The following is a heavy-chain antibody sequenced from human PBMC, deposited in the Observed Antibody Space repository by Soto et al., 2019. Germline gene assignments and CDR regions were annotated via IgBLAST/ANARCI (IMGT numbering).Heavy chain of an antibody. Sequence: QVQLQESGPGLVKPSETLSLTCTVSGGSISSYYWSWIRQPPGKGLEWIGYIYTSGSTNYNPSLKSRVTMSVDTSKNQFSLKLSSVTAADTAVYYCARERATGTTRSLDYWGQGTLVTVSS. CDR3: ARERATGTTRSLDY. D-gene: IGHD1-1*01. CDR2: IYTSGST. V-gene: IGHV4-4*08. CDR1: GGSISSYY. J-gene: IGHJ4*02.